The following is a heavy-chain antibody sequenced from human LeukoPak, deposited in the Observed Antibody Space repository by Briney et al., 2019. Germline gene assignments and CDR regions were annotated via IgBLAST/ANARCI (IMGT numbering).Heavy chain of an antibody. CDR2: ISAYNGNT. CDR3: ARSGPRWVTIFGVVIHYYFDY. Sequence: GASVKVSCKAPGYTFTGYYMHWVRQAPGQGLEWMGWISAYNGNTNYAQKLQGRVTMTTDTSTSTAYMELRSLRSDDTAVYYCARSGPRWVTIFGVVIHYYFDYWGQGTLVTVSS. CDR1: GYTFTGYY. V-gene: IGHV1-18*04. J-gene: IGHJ4*02. D-gene: IGHD3-3*01.